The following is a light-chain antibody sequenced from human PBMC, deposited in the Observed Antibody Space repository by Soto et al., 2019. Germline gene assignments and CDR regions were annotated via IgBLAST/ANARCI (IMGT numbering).Light chain of an antibody. Sequence: AIQMTPSLSSLSASVLYIVTISFRSSQGIGNALGWYQQKPGKPPKVLIYGASNLQSGVPPRFSGSGSGTDFTLAISSLQPEDSATYYCLKDINYPWKFGQGTKVDIK. CDR3: LKDINYPWK. J-gene: IGKJ1*01. V-gene: IGKV1-6*01. CDR1: QGIGNA. CDR2: GAS.